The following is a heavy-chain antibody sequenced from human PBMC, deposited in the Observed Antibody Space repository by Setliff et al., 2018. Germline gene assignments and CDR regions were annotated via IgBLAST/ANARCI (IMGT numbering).Heavy chain of an antibody. Sequence: GGSLRLSCAASGFTFSSYEMNWVRQAPGKGLEWVSYISSSGSNIYYADSVKGRFTISRDNAKNSLYLQMNSLRAEDTAVYYCARDGNNWKDLDYWGHGTLVTVSS. D-gene: IGHD1-20*01. CDR1: GFTFSSYE. J-gene: IGHJ4*01. V-gene: IGHV3-48*03. CDR3: ARDGNNWKDLDY. CDR2: ISSSGSNI.